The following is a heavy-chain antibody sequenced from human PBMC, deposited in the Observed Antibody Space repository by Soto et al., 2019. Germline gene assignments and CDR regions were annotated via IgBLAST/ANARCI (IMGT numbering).Heavy chain of an antibody. J-gene: IGHJ5*02. CDR1: GGSISSGGYY. D-gene: IGHD2-2*01. CDR3: ARFIVVVPAAMTGWFDP. CDR2: IYYSGST. Sequence: PSETLSLTCTVSGGSISSGGYYWSWIRQHPGKGLEWIGYIYYSGSTYYNPSLKSRVTISVDTSKNQFSLKLSSVTAADTAVYYCARFIVVVPAAMTGWFDPWGQGTLVTVSS. V-gene: IGHV4-31*03.